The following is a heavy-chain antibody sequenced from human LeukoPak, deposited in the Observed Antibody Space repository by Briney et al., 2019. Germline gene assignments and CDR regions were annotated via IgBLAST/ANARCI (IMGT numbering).Heavy chain of an antibody. CDR2: IKQDGSEK. D-gene: IGHD3-22*01. V-gene: IGHV3-7*01. J-gene: IGHJ4*02. Sequence: GGSLRLSCAASGFTFSSYWTSWVRQAPGKGLEWVANIKQDGSEKYYVDSVKGRFTISRDNAKNSLYLQMNSLRAEDTAVYYCARVKRRYYDSSGTYYFDYWGQGTLVTVSS. CDR3: ARVKRRYYDSSGTYYFDY. CDR1: GFTFSSYW.